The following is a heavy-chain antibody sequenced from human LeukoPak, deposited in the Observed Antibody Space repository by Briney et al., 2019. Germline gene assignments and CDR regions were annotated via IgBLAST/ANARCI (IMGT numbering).Heavy chain of an antibody. D-gene: IGHD5-12*01. CDR2: INPSGGST. CDR3: ARGRREYSGYGAYAQWLVSLDY. CDR1: GYTFTSYY. Sequence: ASVKVSCKASGYTFTSYYMHWVRQAPGQGLEWMGIINPSGGSTNYAQKFQGRVTMTRDTSTSTVYMELSSLRSEDTAVYYCARGRREYSGYGAYAQWLVSLDYWGQGTLVTVSS. V-gene: IGHV1-46*01. J-gene: IGHJ4*02.